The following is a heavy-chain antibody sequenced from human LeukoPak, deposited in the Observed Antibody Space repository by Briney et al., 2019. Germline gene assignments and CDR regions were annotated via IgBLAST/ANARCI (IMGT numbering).Heavy chain of an antibody. CDR1: GFSFSSYG. V-gene: IGHV3-30*18. CDR2: ISYDGDNK. D-gene: IGHD2-21*02. Sequence: GRSLRLSCAASGFSFSSYGMHWVRQAPGKGLEWVAVISYDGDNKYYADSVNGRFTISRDNFKNTMYIQMNSLRSEDTAVYYCAKGLYCGDNCYSTTFDYWGQGTLVTVSS. CDR3: AKGLYCGDNCYSTTFDY. J-gene: IGHJ4*02.